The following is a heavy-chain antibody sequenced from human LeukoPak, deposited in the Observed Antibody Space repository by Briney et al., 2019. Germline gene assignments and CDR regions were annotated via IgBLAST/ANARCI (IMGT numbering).Heavy chain of an antibody. CDR2: TYYRSKWYN. J-gene: IGHJ2*01. CDR3: ARDYLNFLESGDYWYFDL. CDR1: GDSVSSNSAA. D-gene: IGHD2/OR15-2a*01. Sequence: SQTLSLTCAISGDSVSSNSAAWNWIRQSPSRGLEWLGRTYYRSKWYNDYAVSVKSRITINPDTSKNQFSLQLNSVTPEDTAVYYCARDYLNFLESGDYWYFDLWGRGTLVTVPS. V-gene: IGHV6-1*01.